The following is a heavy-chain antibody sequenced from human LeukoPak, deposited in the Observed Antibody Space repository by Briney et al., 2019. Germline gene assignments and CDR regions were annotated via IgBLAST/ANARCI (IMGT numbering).Heavy chain of an antibody. D-gene: IGHD3-10*01. V-gene: IGHV4-4*02. Sequence: ASETLSLTCAVSGGSISSSNWWSWVRQPPGKGLEWIGEIYDSGSTYYNPSLKSRVTISVDKSKNQFSLKLGSVTAADTAVYYCARASEVTMVRGVKWSYFQHWGQGTLVTVSS. CDR3: ARASEVTMVRGVKWSYFQH. J-gene: IGHJ1*01. CDR2: IYDSGST. CDR1: GGSISSSNW.